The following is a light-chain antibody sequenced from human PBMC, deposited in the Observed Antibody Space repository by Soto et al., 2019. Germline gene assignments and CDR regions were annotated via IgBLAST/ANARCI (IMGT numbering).Light chain of an antibody. J-gene: IGKJ2*01. Sequence: DVVMTQSPLSLPVTLGQPASISCRSSQSLVHSDGNTYLSWFQQRPGQSPRRLIYKVSKRDSGVPDRFSGSGSGTDFTLKISMVEAEEVGIYYCMQGTHSYTFGQGTRLDIK. V-gene: IGKV2-30*02. CDR3: MQGTHSYT. CDR1: QSLVHSDGNTY. CDR2: KVS.